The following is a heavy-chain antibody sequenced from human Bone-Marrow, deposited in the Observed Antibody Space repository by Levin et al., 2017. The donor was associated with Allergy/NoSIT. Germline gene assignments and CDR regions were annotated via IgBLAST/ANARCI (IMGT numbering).Heavy chain of an antibody. D-gene: IGHD6-19*01. J-gene: IGHJ6*02. CDR2: IYSTASS. CDR1: GVSINNYF. CDR3: ARAGDWESSVWYGTKDYAMEF. V-gene: IGHV4-59*01. Sequence: KASETLSLTCNVSGVSINNYFWSWIRQPPGNGLEWIGYIYSTASSSYNPSLKNRVTMSIETSKNQVSLKLRSVTAADTAVYYCARAGDWESSVWYGTKDYAMEFWGQGTTVTVSS.